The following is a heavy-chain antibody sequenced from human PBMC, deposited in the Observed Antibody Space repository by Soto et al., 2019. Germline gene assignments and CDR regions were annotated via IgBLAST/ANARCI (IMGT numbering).Heavy chain of an antibody. CDR2: IDPSDSYT. V-gene: IGHV5-10-1*01. CDR3: ARRIFDITTVGGDAVDV. Sequence: GESLKISCKGSGYSFTNYWISWVRQMPGKGLEWMGRIDPSDSYTNYSPSFEGHVTISVDKSISTAYLQWGTLKASDTAMYYCARRIFDITTVGGDAVDVWGQGTTVTVSS. J-gene: IGHJ6*02. D-gene: IGHD1-20*01. CDR1: GYSFTNYW.